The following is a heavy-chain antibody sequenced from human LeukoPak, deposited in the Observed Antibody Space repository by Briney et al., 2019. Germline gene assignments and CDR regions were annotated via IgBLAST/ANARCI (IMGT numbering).Heavy chain of an antibody. CDR2: IRTKAYGGTT. CDR1: GFTFGDYA. Sequence: GGSLGLSCTASGFTFGDYAMSWVRQAPGKGLEWVGFIRTKAYGGTTEYAASVKGRFTISRDDSKSIAYLQMNSLKTEDTAVYYCTREYYYDSSGYAYWGQGTLVTVSS. CDR3: TREYYYDSSGYAY. D-gene: IGHD3-22*01. J-gene: IGHJ4*02. V-gene: IGHV3-49*04.